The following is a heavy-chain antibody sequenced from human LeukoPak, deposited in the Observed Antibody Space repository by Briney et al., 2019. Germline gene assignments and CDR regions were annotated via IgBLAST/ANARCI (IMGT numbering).Heavy chain of an antibody. CDR2: INPNSGGT. Sequence: GASVKVSCKASGYTFTGYYMHWVRQAPGQGLEWMGWINPNSGGTNYAQKFQGRVTMTRNTSISTAYMELSSLRYEDTAVYYCARGVNRDGYNWEYYYYMDVWGKGTTVTISS. V-gene: IGHV1-2*02. CDR3: ARGVNRDGYNWEYYYYMDV. D-gene: IGHD5-24*01. J-gene: IGHJ6*03. CDR1: GYTFTGYY.